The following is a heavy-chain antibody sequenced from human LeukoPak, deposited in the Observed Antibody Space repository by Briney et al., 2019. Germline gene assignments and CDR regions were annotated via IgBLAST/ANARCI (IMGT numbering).Heavy chain of an antibody. V-gene: IGHV5-51*03. J-gene: IGHJ4*02. D-gene: IGHD1-26*01. Sequence: PGASLQISCQGSGSIFTSYWIGWVRQLPGKGLEWMGIIYPGDSDSRYSPSFQGQVTISADKSSRTAYLQWSSLKASDTAMYYCATPLYSGSYYPFDYWGQGTLVTVSS. CDR3: ATPLYSGSYYPFDY. CDR1: GSIFTSYW. CDR2: IYPGDSDS.